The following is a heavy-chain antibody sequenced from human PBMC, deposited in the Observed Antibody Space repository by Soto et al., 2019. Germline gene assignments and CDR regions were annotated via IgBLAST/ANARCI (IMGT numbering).Heavy chain of an antibody. Sequence: EVQLLESGGGLVQPGGSLRLSCAASGFTFSSYAMSWVRQAPGKGLEWVSAISGSGGSTYYADSVKGRFTISRDNSKNTLYLQMNSLRAEDTAVYYCAKFGGSSWYARDYRWFDPWGQGTLVTVSS. J-gene: IGHJ5*02. CDR3: AKFGGSSWYARDYRWFDP. CDR2: ISGSGGST. CDR1: GFTFSSYA. D-gene: IGHD6-13*01. V-gene: IGHV3-23*01.